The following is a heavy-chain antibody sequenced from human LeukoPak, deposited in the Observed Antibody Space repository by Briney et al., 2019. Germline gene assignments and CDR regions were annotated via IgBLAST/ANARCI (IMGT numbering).Heavy chain of an antibody. CDR2: IKQDGSER. CDR3: TTDPLLLWFGELSLDC. Sequence: GGSLRLSCAASGFTFSSYWMSWVRQAPGKGLEWVANIKQDGSERYYVDSVKGRFTIYRDNAKNSLYLQMNSLKTEDTAVYYCTTDPLLLWFGELSLDCWGQGTLVTVSS. V-gene: IGHV3-7*03. CDR1: GFTFSSYW. D-gene: IGHD3-10*01. J-gene: IGHJ4*02.